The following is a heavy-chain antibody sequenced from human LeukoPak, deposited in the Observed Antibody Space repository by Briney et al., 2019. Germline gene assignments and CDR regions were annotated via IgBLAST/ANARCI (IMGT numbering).Heavy chain of an antibody. J-gene: IGHJ6*02. CDR2: IYYSGTT. Sequence: SETQSLICTVSGASISSHYWSWIRQPPGKGLEWIGYIYYSGTTNYNPSLKSRVTISVNTSKNQFSLRLSSVTAADTAVYYCARDLGSNYRDYHLGMDVWGQGTTVTVSS. V-gene: IGHV4-59*11. CDR3: ARDLGSNYRDYHLGMDV. D-gene: IGHD3-10*01. CDR1: GASISSHY.